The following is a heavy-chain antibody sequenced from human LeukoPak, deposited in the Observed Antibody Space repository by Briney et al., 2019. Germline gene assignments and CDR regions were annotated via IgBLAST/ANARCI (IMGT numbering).Heavy chain of an antibody. CDR2: ISGSGGST. CDR3: AKDQAPLWFGELVATPFDY. V-gene: IGHV3-23*01. J-gene: IGHJ4*02. D-gene: IGHD3-10*01. Sequence: PGGSLRLSCAASGFTFSSYAMSWVRQAPGKGLEWVSAISGSGGSTYYADSVKGRFTISRDNSKNTLYLQMNSLRAEDTAVYYCAKDQAPLWFGELVATPFDYWGQGTLVTVSS. CDR1: GFTFSSYA.